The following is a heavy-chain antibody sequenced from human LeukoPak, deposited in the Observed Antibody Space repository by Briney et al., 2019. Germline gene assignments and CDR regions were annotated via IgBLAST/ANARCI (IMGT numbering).Heavy chain of an antibody. CDR2: IYTSGST. J-gene: IGHJ4*02. V-gene: IGHV4-61*02. D-gene: IGHD5-24*01. CDR1: GRSLSSGSYY. CDR3: ARDRTGDGYNPFDY. Sequence: SQTLSLTCTVSGRSLSSGSYYWSWIRQPPGKGLEWIGRIYTSGSTNYNPSLKSRVTISVDTSKNQFSLKLRSVAAANTAGYFCARDRTGDGYNPFDYWGQGTLVTVSS.